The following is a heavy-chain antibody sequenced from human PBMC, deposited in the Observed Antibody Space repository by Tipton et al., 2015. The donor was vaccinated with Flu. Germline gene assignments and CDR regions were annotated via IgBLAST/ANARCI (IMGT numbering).Heavy chain of an antibody. V-gene: IGHV4-61*01. CDR1: GYSISSDYY. J-gene: IGHJ6*02. Sequence: TLSLTCTVSGYSISSDYYWSWIRQPPGKGLEWIGYIYYSGSTNYNPSLKSRVTISVDTSKNQFSLNLSSVTAADTAVYYCARGGTVRNGMDVWGQGTTVTVSS. D-gene: IGHD4-11*01. CDR3: ARGGTVRNGMDV. CDR2: IYYSGST.